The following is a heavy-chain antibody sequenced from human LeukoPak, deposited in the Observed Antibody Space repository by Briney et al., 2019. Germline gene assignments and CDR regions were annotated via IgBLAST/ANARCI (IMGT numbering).Heavy chain of an antibody. J-gene: IGHJ4*02. D-gene: IGHD6-19*01. CDR2: INQDGSEK. Sequence: GGSLRLSCAASGFTFSNYWMSWVRQAPGKGLEWVANINQDGSEKYYVDSVKGRFTISRDNVRNSLYLQMNSLRAEDTAVYYCARASSSGLDYWGQGTLVTVSS. CDR1: GFTFSNYW. V-gene: IGHV3-7*04. CDR3: ARASSSGLDY.